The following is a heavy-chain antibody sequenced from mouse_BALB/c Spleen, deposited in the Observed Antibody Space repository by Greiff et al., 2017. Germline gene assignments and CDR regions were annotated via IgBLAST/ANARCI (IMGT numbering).Heavy chain of an antibody. V-gene: IGHV14-3*02. J-gene: IGHJ4*01. CDR1: GFNIKDTY. CDR2: IDPANGNT. CDR3: ARGVRRNYYAMDY. D-gene: IGHD2-14*01. Sequence: VQLQQSGAELVKPGASVKLSCTASGFNIKDTYMHWVKQRPEQGLEWIGRIDPANGNTKYDPKFQGKATITADTSSNTAYLQLSSLTSEDTAVYYCARGVRRNYYAMDYWGQGTSVTVSS.